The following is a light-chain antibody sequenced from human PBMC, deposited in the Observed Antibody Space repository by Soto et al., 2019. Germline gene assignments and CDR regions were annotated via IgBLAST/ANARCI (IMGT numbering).Light chain of an antibody. CDR2: DVS. CDR3: SSYTSSSTLVV. CDR1: SSDVGGYNY. V-gene: IGLV2-14*01. Sequence: QSVLTQTASVSGSPGQSITIACTGTSSDVGGYNYVSWYQQHPGKAPKLMIYDVSNRPSGVSNRFSGSKSGNTASLTISGLQAADEADYYCSSYTSSSTLVVFGGGTQLTVL. J-gene: IGLJ2*01.